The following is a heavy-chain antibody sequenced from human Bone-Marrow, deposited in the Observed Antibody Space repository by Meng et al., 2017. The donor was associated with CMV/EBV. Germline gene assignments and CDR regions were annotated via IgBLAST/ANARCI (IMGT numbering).Heavy chain of an antibody. Sequence: ASVKVSCKASGYTFTSYYMHWVRQATGQGLEWMGWMNPNSGNTGYAQKFQGRVTITRNTSISTAYMELSSLRSEDTAVYYCARSHARFLDRLNYYYYYYGMDVWGQGTTVTVSS. J-gene: IGHJ6*02. CDR1: GYTFTSYY. D-gene: IGHD3-3*01. CDR2: MNPNSGNT. V-gene: IGHV1-8*03. CDR3: ARSHARFLDRLNYYYYYYGMDV.